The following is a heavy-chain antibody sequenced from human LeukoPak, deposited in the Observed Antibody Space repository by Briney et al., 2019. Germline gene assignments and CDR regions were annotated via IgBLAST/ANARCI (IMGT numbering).Heavy chain of an antibody. J-gene: IGHJ6*02. V-gene: IGHV4-39*07. Sequence: PSQTLSLTCTVSGDSISSGSYYWGWIRQPPGKGLEWIGSYYYSGNTYYNPSLKSRVTISVNTSKNQFSLKLSSVTAADTAVYYCARDRGYYGMDVWGQGTTVTVSS. CDR1: GDSISSGSYY. CDR2: YYYSGNT. CDR3: ARDRGYYGMDV.